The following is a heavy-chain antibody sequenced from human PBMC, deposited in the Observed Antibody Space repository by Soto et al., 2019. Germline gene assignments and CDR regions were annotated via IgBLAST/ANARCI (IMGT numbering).Heavy chain of an antibody. CDR2: IYYSGST. CDR3: ARGHPGTTIKFDY. CDR1: GGSISSGGYY. D-gene: IGHD5-12*01. V-gene: IGHV4-31*03. J-gene: IGHJ4*02. Sequence: SETLSLTCTVSGGSISSGGYYWSWIRQHPGKGLEWIGYIYYSGSTYHNPSLKSRVTISVDTSKNPFSLKLSSVTAADTAVYYCARGHPGTTIKFDYWGQGTLVTV.